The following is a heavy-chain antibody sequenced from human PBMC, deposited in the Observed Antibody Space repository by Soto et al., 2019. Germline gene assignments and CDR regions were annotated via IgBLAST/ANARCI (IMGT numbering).Heavy chain of an antibody. CDR3: AKAPLPCRGSCDLGIDY. Sequence: TGGSLRLSCAASGVTFRSYAMSWVRQAPGKGLEWVSAISGSGGSTYYADSVKGRFTISRDNSKNTLYLQMNSLRAEDTAVYYCAKAPLPCRGSCDLGIDYWGQGTLVTVSS. J-gene: IGHJ4*02. CDR1: GVTFRSYA. D-gene: IGHD2-15*01. V-gene: IGHV3-23*01. CDR2: ISGSGGST.